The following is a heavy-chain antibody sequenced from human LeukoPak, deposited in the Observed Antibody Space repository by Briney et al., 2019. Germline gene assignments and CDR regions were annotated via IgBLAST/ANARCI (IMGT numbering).Heavy chain of an antibody. CDR1: GFTFSNYW. CDR3: AKDLYYDHDPIYYFDY. CDR2: VNQDESEK. Sequence: PGGSLRLSCAASGFTFSNYWMDWVRQAPGQGLEWVANVNQDESEKNYADSVKGRFTISRDNAKNSLYLQMNSLRAEDTAVYYCAKDLYYDHDPIYYFDYWGQGTLVTVSS. J-gene: IGHJ4*02. D-gene: IGHD3-22*01. V-gene: IGHV3-7*03.